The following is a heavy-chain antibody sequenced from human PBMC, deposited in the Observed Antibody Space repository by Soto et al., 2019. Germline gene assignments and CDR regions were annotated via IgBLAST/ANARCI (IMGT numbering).Heavy chain of an antibody. CDR3: ARDDVLCDGGRCYGVPLDV. CDR2: IQSGGPT. V-gene: IGHV3-66*01. J-gene: IGHJ6*04. CDR1: GFTVSSKY. Sequence: EVQLVESGGGLVQPGGSLRLSCAASGFTVSSKYMSWVRQAPGKGLEWVSLIQSGGPTYYADSVKGRFTISRDTSENTVHLQMDSLRAEATAVYYCARDDVLCDGGRCYGVPLDVWGEGTTVTVSS. D-gene: IGHD2-15*01.